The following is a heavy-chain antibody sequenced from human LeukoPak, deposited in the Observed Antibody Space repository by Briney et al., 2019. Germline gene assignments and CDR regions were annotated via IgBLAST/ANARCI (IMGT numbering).Heavy chain of an antibody. V-gene: IGHV3-30-3*01. CDR2: ISYDGTKK. Sequence: GRSLRLSCAASGFTFSIYPMHWVRQAPGKGLEWGSLISYDGTKKYYADSVKGRFTISRDNSKNMFYVQINSLRPEDTAVYFCARGFPYDDTTEGYYYLMDVWGQGTTVTVSS. D-gene: IGHD4-17*01. CDR3: ARGFPYDDTTEGYYYLMDV. J-gene: IGHJ6*02. CDR1: GFTFSIYP.